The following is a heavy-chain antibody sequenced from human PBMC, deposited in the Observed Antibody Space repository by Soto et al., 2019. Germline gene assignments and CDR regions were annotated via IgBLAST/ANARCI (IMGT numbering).Heavy chain of an antibody. CDR3: TRAYGAETFDF. Sequence: GASVKVSCKASGYTFTSYYDIHWVRQAPGHGLEWMGWMNPNSGNTGYAQNFRGRVTMTQNTAIGTAYMELSSLRSDDTATYYCTRAYGAETFDFWGQGTRVTVSS. CDR2: MNPNSGNT. CDR1: GYTFTSYYD. V-gene: IGHV1-8*02. D-gene: IGHD3-10*01. J-gene: IGHJ5*01.